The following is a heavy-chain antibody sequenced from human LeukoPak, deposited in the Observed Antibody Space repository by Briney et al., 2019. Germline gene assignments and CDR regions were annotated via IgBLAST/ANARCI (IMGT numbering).Heavy chain of an antibody. CDR2: INHSGST. CDR1: GGSFSGYY. Sequence: SETLSLTCAVYGGSFSGYYWSWIRQPTGKGLEWIGEINHSGSTNYNPSLKSRVTISVDTSKNQFSLKLSSVTAADTAVYYCARAIPKYYYDSSGYRPFDYWGQGTLVTVSS. CDR3: ARAIPKYYYDSSGYRPFDY. V-gene: IGHV4-34*01. D-gene: IGHD3-22*01. J-gene: IGHJ4*02.